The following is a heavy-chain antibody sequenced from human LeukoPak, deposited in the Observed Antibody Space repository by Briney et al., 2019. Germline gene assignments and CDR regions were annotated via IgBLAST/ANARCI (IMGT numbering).Heavy chain of an antibody. CDR2: IYPGDSDT. V-gene: IGHV5-51*01. D-gene: IGHD5-24*01. Sequence: LGESLKISCKGSGYSFTTYWIGWVRQMPGKGLEWMGIIYPGDSDTIYSPSFQGQVTISADKSIRTAYLQWSSLTASDTAMYYCARGERAMATRKAGFDYWGQGTLVTVSS. J-gene: IGHJ4*02. CDR1: GYSFTTYW. CDR3: ARGERAMATRKAGFDY.